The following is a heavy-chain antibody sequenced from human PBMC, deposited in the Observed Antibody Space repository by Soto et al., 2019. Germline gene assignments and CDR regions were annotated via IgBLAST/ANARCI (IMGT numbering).Heavy chain of an antibody. CDR3: ARVPGGDYYYYYMDV. V-gene: IGHV3-74*01. D-gene: IGHD1-1*01. CDR2: INSDGSST. Sequence: GGSLRLSCAASGFTCSSYGMHWVRQAPGKGLVWVSRINSDGSSTSYADSVKGRFTISRDNAKNTLYLQMNSLRAEDTAVYYCARVPGGDYYYYYMDVWGKGTTVTVSS. CDR1: GFTCSSYG. J-gene: IGHJ6*03.